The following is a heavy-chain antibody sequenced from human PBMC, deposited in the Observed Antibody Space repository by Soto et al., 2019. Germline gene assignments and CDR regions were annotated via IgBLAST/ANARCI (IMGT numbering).Heavy chain of an antibody. Sequence: GGSLRLSCAASGFTFSSYSMNWVRQAPGKGLEWVSSISSSSSYIYYADSVKGRFTISRDNAKNSLYLQMNSLRAEDTAVYYCARQLTMIVVSSPFDYWGQGTLVTVSS. V-gene: IGHV3-21*01. CDR1: GFTFSSYS. D-gene: IGHD3-22*01. CDR3: ARQLTMIVVSSPFDY. J-gene: IGHJ4*02. CDR2: ISSSSSYI.